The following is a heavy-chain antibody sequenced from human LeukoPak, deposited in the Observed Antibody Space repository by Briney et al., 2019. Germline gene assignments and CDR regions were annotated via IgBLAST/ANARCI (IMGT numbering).Heavy chain of an antibody. V-gene: IGHV4-59*01. Sequence: SETLSLTCSVSDDSITMYYWTWIRQPPGKGLEWIGYVDHTGSTNFNPSLNGRVSISRDTTKNLFSLRLRSVTAADTAVYYCARGTIWWDYWGQGTLVTVSS. CDR2: VDHTGST. D-gene: IGHD3-9*01. J-gene: IGHJ4*02. CDR3: ARGTIWWDY. CDR1: DDSITMYY.